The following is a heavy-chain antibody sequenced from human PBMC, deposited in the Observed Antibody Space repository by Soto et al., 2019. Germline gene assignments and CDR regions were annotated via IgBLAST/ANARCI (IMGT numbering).Heavy chain of an antibody. J-gene: IGHJ3*02. CDR1: GFTFSDYY. V-gene: IGHV3-11*01. CDR2: ISSSGSTI. Sequence: PGGSLRLSCAASGFTFSDYYMSWIRQAPGKGLEWVSYISSSGSTIYYADSVKGRFTISRDNAKNSLYLQMNSLRAEDTAVYYCARGGRYNWNSARGSDAFDIWGQGTMVTVSS. CDR3: ARGGRYNWNSARGSDAFDI. D-gene: IGHD1-7*01.